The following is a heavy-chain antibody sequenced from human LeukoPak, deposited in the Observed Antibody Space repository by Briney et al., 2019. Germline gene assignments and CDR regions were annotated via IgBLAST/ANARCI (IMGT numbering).Heavy chain of an antibody. D-gene: IGHD3-10*01. V-gene: IGHV1-3*01. CDR3: ARDRRRFGELYLGASRVSYGMDV. CDR1: GYTFTSYA. J-gene: IGHJ6*04. CDR2: INAGNGNT. Sequence: ASVKVSCKASGYTFTSYAMHWVRQAPGQRLEWMGWINAGNGNTKYSLKFQGRVTITRDTSASTAYMELSSLRSEDTAVYYCARDRRRFGELYLGASRVSYGMDVWGKGTTVTVSS.